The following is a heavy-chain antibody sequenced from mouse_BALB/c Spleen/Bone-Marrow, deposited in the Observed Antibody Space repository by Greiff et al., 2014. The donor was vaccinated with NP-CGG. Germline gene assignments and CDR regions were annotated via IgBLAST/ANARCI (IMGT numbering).Heavy chain of an antibody. CDR1: GYAFNSSW. CDR2: IFPGDGDT. D-gene: IGHD1-3*01. V-gene: IGHV1-82*01. J-gene: IGHJ2*01. CDR3: ARLGYSGY. Sequence: QVQLQQSGPELVKPGASVKISCKASGYAFNSSWMNWVKQRPGQGLERIGRIFPGDGDTNYDGKFRGKATLTADKSSNTAYMQLSSLTSVDSAVYFCARLGYSGYWGQGTALTVSS.